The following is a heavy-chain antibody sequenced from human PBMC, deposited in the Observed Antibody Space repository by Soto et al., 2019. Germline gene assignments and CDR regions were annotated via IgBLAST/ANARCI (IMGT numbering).Heavy chain of an antibody. CDR2: INHSGST. V-gene: IGHV4-34*01. CDR3: ARGQLADIAMVTYYYYGMDV. D-gene: IGHD5-18*01. Sequence: SETLSLTCAVYGGSFSGYYWSWIRQPPGKGLEWIGEINHSGSTNYNPSLKSRVTISVDTSKNQFSLKLSSVTAADTAVYYCARGQLADIAMVTYYYYGMDVWGQGTTVTVSS. CDR1: GGSFSGYY. J-gene: IGHJ6*02.